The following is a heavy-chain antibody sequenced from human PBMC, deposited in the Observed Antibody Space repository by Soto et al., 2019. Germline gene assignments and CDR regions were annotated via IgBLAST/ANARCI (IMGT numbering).Heavy chain of an antibody. CDR3: ARVEQGMDV. V-gene: IGHV1-18*01. J-gene: IGHJ6*02. D-gene: IGHD6-13*01. CDR1: GYTFRNYG. Sequence: QVQLVQSGGEVKKPGASVKISCKTSGYTFRNYGLSWVRQAPGQGLEWIGGVGAYSDITYYAQKFQGRVTMTTDTSTGTVYMELRTLTSDDTAVYYCARVEQGMDVCGQGTTVTVS. CDR2: VGAYSDIT.